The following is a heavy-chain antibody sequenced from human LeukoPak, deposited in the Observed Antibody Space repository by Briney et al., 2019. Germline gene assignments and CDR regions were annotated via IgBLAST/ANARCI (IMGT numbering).Heavy chain of an antibody. CDR2: ISGSGGST. V-gene: IGHV3-23*01. CDR3: AKATGYGIVATIFDY. J-gene: IGHJ4*02. CDR1: GFTFSSYA. Sequence: GGSLRLSCAASGFTFSSYAMSWVRQAPGKGLEWVSAISGSGGSTYYADSVEGRFTISRDNSKNTLYLQMNSLRAEDTAVYYCAKATGYGIVATIFDYWGQGTLVTVSS. D-gene: IGHD5-12*01.